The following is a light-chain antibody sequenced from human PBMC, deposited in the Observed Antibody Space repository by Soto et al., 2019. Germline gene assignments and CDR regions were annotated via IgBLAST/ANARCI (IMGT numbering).Light chain of an antibody. Sequence: QSVLTQPPSASGTPGQRVTISCSGSSSNIGSNTVNWYQQLPGTAPKLLMYTNNERPSGVPDRFSGSKSGTSASRAISGLQSEDEADYYCATWDDSLNVVFGGGTKLTVL. CDR3: ATWDDSLNVV. CDR1: SSNIGSNT. V-gene: IGLV1-44*01. CDR2: TNN. J-gene: IGLJ2*01.